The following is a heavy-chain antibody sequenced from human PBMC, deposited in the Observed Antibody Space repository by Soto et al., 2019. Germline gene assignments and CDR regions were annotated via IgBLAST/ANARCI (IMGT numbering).Heavy chain of an antibody. CDR3: APSNNSLRWFPILD. CDR2: IYWDDEK. Sequence: QITLKESGPTLVKPTQTLTLTCTFSGFSLSASGVGVGWIRQPPGKALEWLALIYWDDEKRYSPSLRGRLTITNDTSTHQVVLTLGDIEPGDTATYSCAPSNNSLRWFPILDWGQGTLVTVSS. J-gene: IGHJ4*02. V-gene: IGHV2-5*02. CDR1: GFSLSASGVG. D-gene: IGHD3-10*01.